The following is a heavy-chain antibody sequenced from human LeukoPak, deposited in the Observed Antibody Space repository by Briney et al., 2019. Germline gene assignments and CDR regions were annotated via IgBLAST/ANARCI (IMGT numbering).Heavy chain of an antibody. CDR3: AKDREPTYYYHSSGYYLFDY. J-gene: IGHJ4*02. CDR2: ISGSGGST. V-gene: IGHV3-23*01. CDR1: GFTFSSYA. D-gene: IGHD3-22*01. Sequence: GGSLRLSCAASGFTFSSYAMSWVRQAPGKGLEWVSAISGSGGSTYYADSVKGRFTISRDNSKNTLYLQMNSLRAEDTAVYYCAKDREPTYYYHSSGYYLFDYWGQGTLVTVSS.